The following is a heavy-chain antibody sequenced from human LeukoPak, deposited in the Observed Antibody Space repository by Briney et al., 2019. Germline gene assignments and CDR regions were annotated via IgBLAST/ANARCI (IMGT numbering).Heavy chain of an antibody. V-gene: IGHV1-69*05. D-gene: IGHD5-24*01. J-gene: IGHJ6*03. CDR2: IITIFGTA. CDR3: ARGPQMATIVYYYYYYMDV. Sequence: SVKVSCKASGGTFSSYAISWVRQAPGQGLEWMGGIITIFGTANYAQKFQGRVTITTDESTSTAYMELSSLRSEDTAVYYCARGPQMATIVYYYYYYMDVWGKGTTVTVSS. CDR1: GGTFSSYA.